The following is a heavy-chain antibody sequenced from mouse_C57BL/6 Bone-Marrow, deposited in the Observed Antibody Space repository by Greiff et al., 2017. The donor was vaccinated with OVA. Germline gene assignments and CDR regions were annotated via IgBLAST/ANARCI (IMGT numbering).Heavy chain of an antibody. CDR2: ISSGGSYT. Sequence: EVQGVESGGDLVKPGGSLKLSCAASGFTFSSYGMSWVRQTPDKRLEWVATISSGGSYTYYPDSVKGRFTISRDNAKNTLYLQMSSLKSEDTAMYYCARHVYGSSSAWFAYWGQGTLVTVSA. J-gene: IGHJ3*01. V-gene: IGHV5-6*01. D-gene: IGHD1-1*01. CDR3: ARHVYGSSSAWFAY. CDR1: GFTFSSYG.